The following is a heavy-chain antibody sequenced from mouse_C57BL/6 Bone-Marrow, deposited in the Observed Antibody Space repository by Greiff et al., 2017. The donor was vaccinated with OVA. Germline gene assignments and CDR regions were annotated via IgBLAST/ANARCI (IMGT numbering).Heavy chain of an antibody. CDR2: ISSGGSYT. V-gene: IGHV5-6*01. Sequence: EVQGVESGGDLVKPGGSLKLSCAASGFTFSSYGMSWVRQTPDKRLEWVATISSGGSYTYYPDSVKGRFTISRDNAKTTLYLHTSTLKSADTAMYNSARHGRAMANWGQGNSVTVSS. J-gene: IGHJ4*01. CDR1: GFTFSSYG. CDR3: ARHGRAMAN.